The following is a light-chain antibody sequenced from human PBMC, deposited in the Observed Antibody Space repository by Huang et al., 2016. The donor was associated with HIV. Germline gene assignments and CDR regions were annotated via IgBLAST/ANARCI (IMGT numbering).Light chain of an antibody. CDR2: DKY. CDR3: QQRSGWPLT. V-gene: IGKV3-11*01. CDR1: QSITTY. Sequence: EIVLTQSPHTLSLSPGERATLSCRASQSITTYLTWYPQRPGQAPRLLIYDKYYRASGIPARFSGSGSGTNFTLTIDSLEPGDLATYYCQQRSGWPLTFGGGTKVQI. J-gene: IGKJ4*01.